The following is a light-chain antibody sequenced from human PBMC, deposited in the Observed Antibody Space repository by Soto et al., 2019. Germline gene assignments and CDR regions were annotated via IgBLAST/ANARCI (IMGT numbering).Light chain of an antibody. CDR2: DAS. CDR3: QQRSGWPPLFT. CDR1: QSVSSY. Sequence: EIVLTQSPATLSLSPGERATLSCRASQSVSSYLAWYQQRPGQPPRLLIYDASNRATGIPARFSGSGSGTDFTLTISSLEPEDFAMYYCQQRSGWPPLFTFGPGTKVDI. V-gene: IGKV3-11*01. J-gene: IGKJ3*01.